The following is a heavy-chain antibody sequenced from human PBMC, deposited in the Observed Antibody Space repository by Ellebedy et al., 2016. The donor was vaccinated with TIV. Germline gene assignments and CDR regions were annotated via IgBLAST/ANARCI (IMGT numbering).Heavy chain of an antibody. CDR1: GFTFSSYG. V-gene: IGHV3-30*18. CDR2: ISYDGSNK. J-gene: IGHJ4*02. CDR3: AKDGNYGDYSIFDY. Sequence: GESLKISCAASGFTFSSYGMHWVRQAPGKGLEWVAVISYDGSNKYYADSVKGRFTISRDNSKNTLYLQMNSLRAEDTAVYYCAKDGNYGDYSIFDYWGQGTLVTVSS. D-gene: IGHD4-17*01.